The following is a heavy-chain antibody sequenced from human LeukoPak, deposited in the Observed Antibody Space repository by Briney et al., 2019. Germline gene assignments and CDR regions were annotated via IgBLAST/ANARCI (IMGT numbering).Heavy chain of an antibody. D-gene: IGHD6-13*01. J-gene: IGHJ4*02. Sequence: SVKVSCKASGGTFSSYAISWVRQAPGQGLEWMGGIIPIFGTANYAQKFQGRVTITTDESTSTAYMELSGLRSEDTAVYYCARASGIAAAGTFYFDYWGQGTLVTVSS. CDR1: GGTFSSYA. CDR3: ARASGIAAAGTFYFDY. V-gene: IGHV1-69*05. CDR2: IIPIFGTA.